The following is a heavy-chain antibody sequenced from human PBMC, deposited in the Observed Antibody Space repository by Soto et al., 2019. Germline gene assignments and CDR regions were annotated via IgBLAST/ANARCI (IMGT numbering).Heavy chain of an antibody. D-gene: IGHD2-8*01. V-gene: IGHV4-30-4*08. CDR3: ARHLMVDLHWFDP. CDR2: IYYSGST. CDR1: GGSISSGGYY. J-gene: IGHJ5*02. Sequence: SETLSLTCTVSGGSISSGGYYWSWIRQPPGKGLEWIGYIYYSGSTNYNPSLKSRVTISVDTSKNQFSLKLSSVTAADTAVYYCARHLMVDLHWFDPWGQGTLVTVSS.